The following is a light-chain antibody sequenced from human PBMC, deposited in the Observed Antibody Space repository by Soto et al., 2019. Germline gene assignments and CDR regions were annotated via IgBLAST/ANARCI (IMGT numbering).Light chain of an antibody. CDR1: QSVSSY. CDR3: QQRSNWPVT. CDR2: DAS. Sequence: EIVLTQSPATLSLSPGEGATLSCRASQSVSSYLAWYQQKPGQAPRLLIYDASNRATGIPARFSGSGSGTDLTLIIISLEPEDFAVYYCQQRSNWPVTFGLGTKVEV. V-gene: IGKV3-11*01. J-gene: IGKJ1*01.